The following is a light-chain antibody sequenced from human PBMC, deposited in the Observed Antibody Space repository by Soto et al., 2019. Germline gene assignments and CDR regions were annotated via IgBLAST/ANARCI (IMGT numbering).Light chain of an antibody. Sequence: EIVLTQSPGTLSLSRGEGATLSCRASQSVSSSYLAWYQQKPGQAPRLLIYGASSRATGIPDRFSGSGSGTEFTLTISSLQSEDFAVYYCQQYNNWPFITFGQGTRLEIK. CDR2: GAS. CDR1: QSVSSSY. V-gene: IGKV3-20*01. J-gene: IGKJ5*01. CDR3: QQYNNWPFIT.